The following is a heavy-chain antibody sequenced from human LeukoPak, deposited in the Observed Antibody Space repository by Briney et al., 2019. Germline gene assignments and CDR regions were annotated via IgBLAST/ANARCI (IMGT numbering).Heavy chain of an antibody. CDR1: GLTFDDYL. Sequence: GGSLRLSRAASGLTFDDYLMTWVGPAPGKGLDWVSGMNWNGGSTGYAETVKGRFTISRDNAKDSLYLQMNSLRAEDTALYYCARRSGYDSNYFDYWGQGTLVTVSS. J-gene: IGHJ4*02. D-gene: IGHD5-12*01. CDR3: ARRSGYDSNYFDY. CDR2: MNWNGGST. V-gene: IGHV3-20*04.